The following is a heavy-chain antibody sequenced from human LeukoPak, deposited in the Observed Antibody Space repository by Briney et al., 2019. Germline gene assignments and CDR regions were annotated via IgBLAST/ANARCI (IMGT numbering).Heavy chain of an antibody. CDR1: GGTFSSYA. CDR2: IIPIFGTA. D-gene: IGHD5-24*01. J-gene: IGHJ4*02. CDR3: ARSRDSYNSIDY. V-gene: IGHV1-69*01. Sequence: GASVKVSCKASGGTFSSYAISWVRQAPGQGLEWMGGIIPIFGTANYAQKFQGRVTITADESTSTAYMELSSLRSEDTAVYYCARSRDSYNSIDYWGQGTLVTVSS.